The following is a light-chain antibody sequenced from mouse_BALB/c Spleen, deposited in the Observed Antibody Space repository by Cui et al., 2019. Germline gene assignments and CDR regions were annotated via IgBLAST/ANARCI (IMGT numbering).Light chain of an antibody. CDR1: SSVSY. V-gene: IGKV4-68*01. CDR2: LTS. CDR3: QQWT. Sequence: QIVLTQSPALMSASPGEKVTMTCSASSSVSYMYWYQQKPRSSPKPWIYLTSNLASGVPARFSGSGSGTSYSLTISSMEAEDAATYYCQQWTFGGGTKLEIK. J-gene: IGKJ1*01.